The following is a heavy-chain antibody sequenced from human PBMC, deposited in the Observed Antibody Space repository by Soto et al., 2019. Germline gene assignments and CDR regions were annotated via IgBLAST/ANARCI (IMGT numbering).Heavy chain of an antibody. Sequence: GGSLRLSCAASGFTFSSYAMSWVRQAPGKGLEWVSAISGSGGSTYYADSVKGRFTISRDNSKNTLYLQMNSLRAEDTAVYYCTKDPSVNRRTVVVVIYLPNYYYYGMDVWGQGTTVPVS. V-gene: IGHV3-23*01. J-gene: IGHJ6*02. CDR1: GFTFSSYA. CDR3: TKDPSVNRRTVVVVIYLPNYYYYGMDV. CDR2: ISGSGGST. D-gene: IGHD2-21*01.